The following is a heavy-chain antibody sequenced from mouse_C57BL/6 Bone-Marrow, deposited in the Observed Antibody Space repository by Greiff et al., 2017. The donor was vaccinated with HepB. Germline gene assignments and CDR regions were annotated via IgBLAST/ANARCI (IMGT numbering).Heavy chain of an antibody. CDR2: INPSSGYT. Sequence: VQRVESGAELARPGASVKMSCKASGYTFTSYTMHWVKQRPGQGLEWIGYINPSSGYTKYNQKFKDKATLTADKSSSTAYMQLSSLTSEDSAVYYCARSPNWSWFAYWGQGTLVTVSA. V-gene: IGHV1-4*01. D-gene: IGHD4-1*01. CDR1: GYTFTSYT. CDR3: ARSPNWSWFAY. J-gene: IGHJ3*01.